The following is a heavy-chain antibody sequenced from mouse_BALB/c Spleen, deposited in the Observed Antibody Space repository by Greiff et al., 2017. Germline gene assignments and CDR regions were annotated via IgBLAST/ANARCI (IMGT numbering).Heavy chain of an antibody. CDR3: ARADYGFAY. CDR2: ISSGGST. Sequence: EVMLVESGGGLVKPGGSLKLSCAASGFTFSSYAMSWVRQTPEKRLEWVASISSGGSTYYPDSVKGRFTISRDNARNILYLQMSSLRSEDTAMYYCARADYGFAYWGQGTLVTVSA. CDR1: GFTFSSYA. J-gene: IGHJ3*01. D-gene: IGHD2-4*01. V-gene: IGHV5-6-5*01.